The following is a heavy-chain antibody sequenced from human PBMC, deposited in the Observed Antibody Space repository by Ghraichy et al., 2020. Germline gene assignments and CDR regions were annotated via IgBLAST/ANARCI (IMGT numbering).Heavy chain of an antibody. J-gene: IGHJ3*02. CDR1: GDSVNSRNYY. D-gene: IGHD3-3*01. CDR3: ARHRGPFLDACHI. Sequence: SETLSLTCVVSGDSVNSRNYYWAWIRQPPGKGLEWIGSIFYDGTTYYSPSLKSRVTISVDTSNNQFSLKMTSVTAADTALYYCARHRGPFLDACHIWGQGTMVTVSA. V-gene: IGHV4-39*01. CDR2: IFYDGTT.